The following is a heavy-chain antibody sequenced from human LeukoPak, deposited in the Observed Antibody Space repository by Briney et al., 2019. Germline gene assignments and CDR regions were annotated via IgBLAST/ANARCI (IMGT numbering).Heavy chain of an antibody. Sequence: GRSLRPSCAASGFTFSSYGMHWVRQAPGKGLEWVAVISYDGSNKYYADSVKGRFTISRDNSKNTLYLQMNSLRAEDTAVYYCAAVPYYYYYGMDVWGQGTTVTVSS. CDR3: AAVPYYYYYGMDV. CDR1: GFTFSSYG. J-gene: IGHJ6*02. CDR2: ISYDGSNK. V-gene: IGHV3-30*03.